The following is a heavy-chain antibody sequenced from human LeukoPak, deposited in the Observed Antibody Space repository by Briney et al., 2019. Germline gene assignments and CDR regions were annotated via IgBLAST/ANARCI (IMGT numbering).Heavy chain of an antibody. J-gene: IGHJ5*02. Sequence: SETLSLTCTVSGGSISSSSYYWGWIRQPPGKGLEWIGSIYYSGSTYYNPSLKSRVTISVDTSKNQFSLKLSSVTAADTAVYYCARRRGIVVVPAARNWFDPWGQGTLVTVSS. D-gene: IGHD2-2*01. V-gene: IGHV4-39*01. CDR1: GGSISSSSYY. CDR3: ARRRGIVVVPAARNWFDP. CDR2: IYYSGST.